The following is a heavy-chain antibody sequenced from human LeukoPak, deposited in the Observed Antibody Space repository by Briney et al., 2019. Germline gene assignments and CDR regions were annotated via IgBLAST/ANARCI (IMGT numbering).Heavy chain of an antibody. CDR2: ISGSGGST. D-gene: IGHD2-15*01. J-gene: IGHJ4*02. V-gene: IGHV3-23*01. Sequence: PGGSLRLSCAASGFIYNFYAITWLRQAPGKGLEWVSGISGSGGSTYYADSVKGRFIISRDNSKNTLYLQMNSLRAEDTAVYYCAKEKDSSGYFDYWGQGTLVTVSS. CDR1: GFIYNFYA. CDR3: AKEKDSSGYFDY.